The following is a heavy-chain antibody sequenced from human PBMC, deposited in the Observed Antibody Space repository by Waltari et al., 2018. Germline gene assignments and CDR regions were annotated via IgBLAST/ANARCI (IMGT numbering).Heavy chain of an antibody. D-gene: IGHD6-13*01. V-gene: IGHV3-23*01. CDR3: ARKNSRTWSAFDF. Sequence: EVRLLESGGGLVQPGGSLGLSCAASGFTFRSYAMSLFRQVPGKGPEGLLSIDSGGGRTLSSESVKGRFTVARDNSKTTMFLHMSSLRVDDTAMYYCARKNSRTWSAFDFWGQGFLVTVSS. J-gene: IGHJ4*02. CDR2: IDSGGGRT. CDR1: GFTFRSYA.